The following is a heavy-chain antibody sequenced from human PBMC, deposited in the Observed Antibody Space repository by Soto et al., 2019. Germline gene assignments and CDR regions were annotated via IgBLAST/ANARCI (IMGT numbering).Heavy chain of an antibody. J-gene: IGHJ6*02. CDR3: ACDSGPDLYYYYGMDV. D-gene: IGHD6-19*01. Sequence: GGCMGLGSAACGVTVKIYWMHWVRQNPRKGLVWVSRINNDGSSTSYADSDKGRFTISRDNATNTQYMPMNRLRGEDNAVDDYACDSGPDLYYYYGMDVWGQRTTVTVYS. V-gene: IGHV3-74*01. CDR2: INNDGSST. CDR1: GVTVKIYW.